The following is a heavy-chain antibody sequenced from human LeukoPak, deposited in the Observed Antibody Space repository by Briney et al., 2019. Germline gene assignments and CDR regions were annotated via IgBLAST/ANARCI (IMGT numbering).Heavy chain of an antibody. D-gene: IGHD1-26*01. V-gene: IGHV3-74*01. CDR3: ARSSIVGAGCFDY. J-gene: IGHJ4*02. CDR2: INSDGSST. Sequence: PGGSLRLSCAASGFTFSSYWMHWVRQAPGKGLVWVSRINSDGSSTSYADSVKGRFTISRDNAKNTLYLQMNSLRAEDTAVYYCARSSIVGAGCFDYWGQGTLVTVSS. CDR1: GFTFSSYW.